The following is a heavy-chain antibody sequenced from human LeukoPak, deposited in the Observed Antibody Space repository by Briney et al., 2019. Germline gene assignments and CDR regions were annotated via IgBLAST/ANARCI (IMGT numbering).Heavy chain of an antibody. D-gene: IGHD6-13*01. CDR1: GFTFSNAW. V-gene: IGHV3-20*01. CDR2: INWNGGST. J-gene: IGHJ4*02. Sequence: PGGSLRLSCAASGFTFSNAWMSWVRQAPGKGLEWVSGINWNGGSTGYADSVKGRFTISRDNAKNSLYLQMNSLRAEDTALYHCARVRGSSWSLNPNYYFDYWGQGTLVTVSS. CDR3: ARVRGSSWSLNPNYYFDY.